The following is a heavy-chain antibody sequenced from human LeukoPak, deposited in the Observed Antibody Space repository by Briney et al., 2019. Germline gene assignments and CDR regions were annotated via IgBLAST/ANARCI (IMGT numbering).Heavy chain of an antibody. CDR2: IYYSGST. Sequence: SETLSLTCTVSGGSMSSYYWSWIRQPPGKGLEWIGYIYYSGSTNYNPSLKSRVTISVDTSKNQFSLKLSSVTAADTAVYYCATWVSSIAARADAFDIWGQGTMVTVSS. D-gene: IGHD6-6*01. V-gene: IGHV4-59*01. CDR1: GGSMSSYY. CDR3: ATWVSSIAARADAFDI. J-gene: IGHJ3*02.